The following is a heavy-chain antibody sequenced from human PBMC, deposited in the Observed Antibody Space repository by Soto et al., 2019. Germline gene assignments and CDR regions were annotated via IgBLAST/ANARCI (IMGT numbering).Heavy chain of an antibody. D-gene: IGHD3-10*01. J-gene: IGHJ6*02. Sequence: ASVKVSCKASGGTFSSYAISWVRQAPGQGLEWMGGIIPIFGTANYAQKFQGRVTITADESTGTAYMELSSLRSEETAVYYCERYMVRGVIITTYGMDVWGQGTTVTVSS. V-gene: IGHV1-69*13. CDR2: IIPIFGTA. CDR3: ERYMVRGVIITTYGMDV. CDR1: GGTFSSYA.